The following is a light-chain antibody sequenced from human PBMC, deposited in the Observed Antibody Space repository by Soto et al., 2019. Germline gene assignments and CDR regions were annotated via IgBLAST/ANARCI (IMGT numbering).Light chain of an antibody. CDR2: DAS. V-gene: IGKV3-11*01. CDR1: QSLGKY. Sequence: EIVLTQSPATLSLSPGERVTISCRASQSLGKYLAWYQQRPGQAPRRLIYDASDRATGIPARFSGSGSGTDFTLPISSLEPEDFALYYCQHRSNWPPYTFGQGTRVDIK. CDR3: QHRSNWPPYT. J-gene: IGKJ2*01.